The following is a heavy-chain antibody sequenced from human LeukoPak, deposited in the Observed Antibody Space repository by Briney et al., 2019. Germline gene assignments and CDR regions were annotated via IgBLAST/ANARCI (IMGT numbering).Heavy chain of an antibody. Sequence: ASVKVSCKASGYTFTSYSLSWVRQAPGQGLEWMGWISAYHGNINYAQILQGRVTITRDTSASTAYMELSSLRSEDMAVYYCARGIAARRGYFDYWGQGTLVTVSS. CDR3: ARGIAARRGYFDY. V-gene: IGHV1-18*03. CDR2: ISAYHGNI. D-gene: IGHD6-6*01. J-gene: IGHJ4*02. CDR1: GYTFTSYS.